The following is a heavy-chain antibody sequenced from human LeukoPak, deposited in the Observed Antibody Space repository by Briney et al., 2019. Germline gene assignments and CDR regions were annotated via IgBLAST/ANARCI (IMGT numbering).Heavy chain of an antibody. V-gene: IGHV1-3*03. CDR2: INAGNGNT. Sequence: ASVKVSCKASGYTFTSYAMHWVRQAPGQRLEWMGWINAGNGNTKYSQEFQGRVTITRDTSASTAYMELSSLRSEDTAVYYCAVARGRWLQFNYWGQGTLVTVSS. CDR3: AVARGRWLQFNY. CDR1: GYTFTSYA. J-gene: IGHJ4*02. D-gene: IGHD5-24*01.